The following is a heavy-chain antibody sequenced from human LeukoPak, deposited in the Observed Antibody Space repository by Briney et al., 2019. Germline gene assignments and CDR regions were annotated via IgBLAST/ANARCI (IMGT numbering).Heavy chain of an antibody. CDR2: IYPGDSDT. CDR1: GFSFTNYW. V-gene: IGHV5-51*01. D-gene: IGHD3-10*01. CDR3: ARGAYYGSDGNWFDP. Sequence: GESLQISCQGSGFSFTNYWIGWVRQLPGKGLEWMGIIYPGDSDTRYSPSFQGQVTISADKSISTSSLQWSSLKASDTAMYYCARGAYYGSDGNWFDPWGQGTLVAVSS. J-gene: IGHJ5*02.